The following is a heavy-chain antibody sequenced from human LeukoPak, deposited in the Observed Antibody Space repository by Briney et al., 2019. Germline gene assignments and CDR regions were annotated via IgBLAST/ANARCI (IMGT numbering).Heavy chain of an antibody. V-gene: IGHV1-18*01. CDR1: GYTFTSYG. Sequence: ASVKVSCKASGYTFTSYGISWVRQAPGQGLEWMGWISAYNGNTNYAQKLQGRVTMTTDTSTSTAYMELRSLRSDDTAVYYCAREAPKDGYCSSTSCYYYYMDVWGKGTTVTVSS. D-gene: IGHD2-2*01. CDR3: AREAPKDGYCSSTSCYYYYMDV. CDR2: ISAYNGNT. J-gene: IGHJ6*03.